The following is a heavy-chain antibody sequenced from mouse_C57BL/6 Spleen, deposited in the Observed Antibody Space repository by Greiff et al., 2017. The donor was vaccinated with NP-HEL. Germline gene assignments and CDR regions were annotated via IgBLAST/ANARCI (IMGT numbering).Heavy chain of an antibody. CDR3: ARHWDYAMDY. Sequence: EVQLVESGGDLVKPGGSLKLSCAASGFTFSSYGMSWVRQTPDKRLAWVATLSSGGSSPYYPDSVKGRFTISSDNAKNTLYLQMSSLKSEDTAMYYCARHWDYAMDYWGQGTSVTVSS. V-gene: IGHV5-6*01. J-gene: IGHJ4*01. CDR2: LSSGGSSP. D-gene: IGHD4-1*01. CDR1: GFTFSSYG.